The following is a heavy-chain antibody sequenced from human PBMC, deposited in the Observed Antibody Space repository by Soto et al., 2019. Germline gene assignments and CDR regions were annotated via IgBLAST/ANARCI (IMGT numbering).Heavy chain of an antibody. CDR2: IYYSGST. Sequence: PSETLSLTCTVSGGSISSYYWSWIRQPPGKGLEWIGYIYYSGSTNYNPSLKSRVTISVDTSKNQFSLKLSSVTAADTAVYYCARSYYDILTGYYRFPDYWGQGTLVTVSS. CDR3: ARSYYDILTGYYRFPDY. V-gene: IGHV4-59*01. J-gene: IGHJ4*02. CDR1: GGSISSYY. D-gene: IGHD3-9*01.